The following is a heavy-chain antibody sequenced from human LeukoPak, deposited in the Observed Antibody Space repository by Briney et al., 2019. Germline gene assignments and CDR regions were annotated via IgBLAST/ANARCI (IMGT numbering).Heavy chain of an antibody. D-gene: IGHD4-17*01. V-gene: IGHV3-30*04. J-gene: IGHJ4*02. Sequence: PGRSLRLSCAASGFTFSSYAMHWVRQAPGKGLEWVAVISYDGSNKYYADSVKGRFTISRDNSKNTLYLQMNSLRAEDTAVYYCARDHGDYGDYAFDYWGQGTPVTVSS. CDR1: GFTFSSYA. CDR2: ISYDGSNK. CDR3: ARDHGDYGDYAFDY.